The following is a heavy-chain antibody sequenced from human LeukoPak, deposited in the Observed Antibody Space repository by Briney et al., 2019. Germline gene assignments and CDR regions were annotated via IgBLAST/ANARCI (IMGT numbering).Heavy chain of an antibody. V-gene: IGHV4-34*01. J-gene: IGHJ4*02. CDR2: INHSGST. CDR3: ARGVGRPAVIWEGFEY. Sequence: SETLSLTCAVYGGSFSCYYWSWIRQPPGKGLEWIGEINHSGSTNYNPSLKSRVTISVDTSKNQFSLKLSSVTAADTAVYYCARGVGRPAVIWEGFEYWGQGTLVTVSS. D-gene: IGHD2-2*01. CDR1: GGSFSCYY.